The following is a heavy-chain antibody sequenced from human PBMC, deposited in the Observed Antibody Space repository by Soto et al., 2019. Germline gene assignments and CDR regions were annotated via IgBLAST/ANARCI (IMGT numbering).Heavy chain of an antibody. CDR3: ARAVDTAMVDAFDI. D-gene: IGHD5-18*01. CDR1: GGSISSYY. J-gene: IGHJ3*02. Sequence: QVQLQESGPGLVKPSETLSLTCTVSGGSISSYYWSWIRQPPGKGLEWIGYIYYSGSTNYNPSLRSRVTXXVXTXXNQFSLKLSSVTAADTAVYYCARAVDTAMVDAFDIWGQGTMVTVSS. CDR2: IYYSGST. V-gene: IGHV4-59*01.